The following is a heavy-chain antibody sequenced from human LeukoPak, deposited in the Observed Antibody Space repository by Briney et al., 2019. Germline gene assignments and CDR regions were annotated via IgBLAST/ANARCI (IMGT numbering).Heavy chain of an antibody. CDR2: ISGSGGST. V-gene: IGHV3-23*01. D-gene: IGHD1-7*01. CDR1: GFTFSSYA. J-gene: IGHJ4*02. Sequence: GGSLRLSCAASGFTFSSYAMSWVRQAPGKGLEWISAISGSGGSTYYADSVKGRFTISRDNSKNTMYLQMNSLRAEDTAVYYCAKVLAGTTFDYFDYWGQGTLVTVSS. CDR3: AKVLAGTTFDYFDY.